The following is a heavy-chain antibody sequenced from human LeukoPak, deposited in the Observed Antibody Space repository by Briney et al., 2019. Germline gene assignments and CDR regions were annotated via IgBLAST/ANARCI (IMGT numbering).Heavy chain of an antibody. CDR1: GFTFSTYS. V-gene: IGHV3-48*01. CDR2: ISYSSSII. Sequence: GGSLRLSCAASGFTFSTYSMKWVRQAPGKGLEWLSYISYSSSIIFHADSVKGRFTISRDNARNSLYLQMNSLRAEDTAVYYCARDFFDGWGQGTLVTVSS. J-gene: IGHJ4*02. CDR3: ARDFFDG.